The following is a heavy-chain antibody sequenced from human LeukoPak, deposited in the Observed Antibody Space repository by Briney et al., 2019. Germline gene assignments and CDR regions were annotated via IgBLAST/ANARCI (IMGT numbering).Heavy chain of an antibody. CDR3: AKGRAVAGTDYYYYYGMDV. CDR1: GFTFSSYA. J-gene: IGHJ6*02. D-gene: IGHD6-19*01. V-gene: IGHV3-23*01. Sequence: GGSLRLSCAASGFTFSSYAMSWVRQAPGKGPEWVSAISGSGGSTYYADSVKGRFTISRDNSKNTLYLQMNSLRAEDTAVYYCAKGRAVAGTDYYYYYGMDVWGQGTTVTVSS. CDR2: ISGSGGST.